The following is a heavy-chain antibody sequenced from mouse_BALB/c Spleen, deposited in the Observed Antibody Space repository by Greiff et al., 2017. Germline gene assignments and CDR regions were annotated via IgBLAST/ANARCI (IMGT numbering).Heavy chain of an antibody. Sequence: EVMLVESGGGLVKPGGSLKLSCAASGFTFSDHYMYWVRQTPEKRLEWVATISDGGSYTYYPDSVKGRFTISRDNAKNNLYLQMSSLKSEDTAMYYCTRMPHYVSSAYYAMDYWGQGTSVTVSS. CDR3: TRMPHYVSSAYYAMDY. V-gene: IGHV5-4*02. CDR1: GFTFSDHY. J-gene: IGHJ4*01. D-gene: IGHD1-1*01. CDR2: ISDGGSYT.